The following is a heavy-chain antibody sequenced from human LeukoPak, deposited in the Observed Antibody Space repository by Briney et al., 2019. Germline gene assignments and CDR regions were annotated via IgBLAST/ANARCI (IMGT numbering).Heavy chain of an antibody. CDR1: GFTFSSYS. CDR2: ISPSSNTI. V-gene: IGHV3-48*01. Sequence: GGSLRLSCAASGFTFSSYSINWVRQATGKGLEWVPFISPSSNTIYYADSVKGRFTISRDNAKNSLYLQMNSLRAEDTAVYYCARAAAADDYWGQGTLVTVSS. J-gene: IGHJ4*02. D-gene: IGHD6-13*01. CDR3: ARAAAADDY.